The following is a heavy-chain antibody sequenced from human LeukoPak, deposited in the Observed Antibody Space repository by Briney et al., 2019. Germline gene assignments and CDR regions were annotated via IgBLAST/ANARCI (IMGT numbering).Heavy chain of an antibody. V-gene: IGHV5-51*01. CDR2: IYPRDSDT. Sequence: GESLKISCKGSGYKFTNYWIAWVRQMPGQGLEWLGIIYPRDSDTRYSPSFQGQVTISVDTSINTAYLQWSSVRASDTAMYYCARLLAAPYYINYWGQGTLVTVSS. CDR3: ARLLAAPYYINY. D-gene: IGHD6-25*01. CDR1: GYKFTNYW. J-gene: IGHJ4*02.